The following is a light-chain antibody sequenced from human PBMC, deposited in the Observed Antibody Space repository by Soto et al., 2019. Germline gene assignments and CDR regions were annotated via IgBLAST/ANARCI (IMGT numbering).Light chain of an antibody. CDR2: AAS. Sequence: DIQITKPPPSLSASLGDRVTITCRASQSISSYLNWYQQKPGKAPKLLIYAASTLQGGVPSRFSGSGSGTDFTLTISSLQPEDFATYYCQQLDSYPITFGQGTRLEIK. CDR3: QQLDSYPIT. V-gene: IGKV1-39*01. J-gene: IGKJ5*01. CDR1: QSISSY.